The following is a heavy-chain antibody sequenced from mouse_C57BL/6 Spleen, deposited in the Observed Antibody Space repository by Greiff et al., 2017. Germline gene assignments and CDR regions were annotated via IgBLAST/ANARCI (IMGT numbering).Heavy chain of an antibody. D-gene: IGHD2-3*01. CDR1: GYTFTDYE. Sequence: VQLQQSGAELVRPGASVTLSCTASGYTFTDYEMHWVKQTPVHGLEWIGAIDPETGGTAYNQKFKGKAILTADKSSSTAYMELRSLTSEDSAVYYCTRPYDGYYGFAYWGQGTLVTVSA. V-gene: IGHV1-15*01. CDR3: TRPYDGYYGFAY. J-gene: IGHJ3*01. CDR2: IDPETGGT.